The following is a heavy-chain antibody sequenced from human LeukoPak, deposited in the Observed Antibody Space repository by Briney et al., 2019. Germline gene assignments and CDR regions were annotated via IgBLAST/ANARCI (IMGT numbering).Heavy chain of an antibody. CDR2: IYYSGST. CDR1: GGSISSYY. CDR3: ARVLGSAVYFDY. D-gene: IGHD3-16*01. V-gene: IGHV4-59*08. Sequence: SETLSLTCTVSGGSISSYYWSWIRQPPGKGLEWIGYIYYSGSTYYNPSLKSRVTISVDTSKNQFSLKLSSVTAADTAVYYCARVLGSAVYFDYWGQGTLVTVSS. J-gene: IGHJ4*02.